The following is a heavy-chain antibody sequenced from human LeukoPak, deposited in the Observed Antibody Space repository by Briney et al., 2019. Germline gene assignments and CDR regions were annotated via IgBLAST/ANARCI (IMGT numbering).Heavy chain of an antibody. J-gene: IGHJ4*02. V-gene: IGHV1-2*06. CDR2: VNSNSGDT. Sequence: AAVKVSCKASGYTFIHYFMHWVRQAPGQGPEWMGRVNSNSGDTEYAQNFQGRVTMTRDTTITTVYMELISLTSDDTAVYYCARDLSSTANWELDYWGQGTLVTLSS. CDR1: GYTFIHYF. CDR3: ARDLSSTANWELDY. D-gene: IGHD7-27*01.